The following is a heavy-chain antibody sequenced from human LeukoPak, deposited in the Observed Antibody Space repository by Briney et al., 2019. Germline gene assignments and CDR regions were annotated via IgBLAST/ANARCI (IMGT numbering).Heavy chain of an antibody. J-gene: IGHJ4*02. D-gene: IGHD2-2*03. CDR1: GYTFTSYG. Sequence: GASVKVSCKASGYTFTSYGISWVRQAPGQGLEWMGWISVYNGNTNYAQKFQGRVTMTTDTSTSTAYMELRSPRSDDTAVYYCATHRGYCSSTSCQNELELDYWGQGTLVTVSS. CDR3: ATHRGYCSSTSCQNELELDY. CDR2: ISVYNGNT. V-gene: IGHV1-18*01.